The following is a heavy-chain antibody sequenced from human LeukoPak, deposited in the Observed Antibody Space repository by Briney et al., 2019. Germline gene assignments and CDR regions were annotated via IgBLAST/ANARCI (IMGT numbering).Heavy chain of an antibody. CDR1: GFTFSSSE. CDR3: ARDGSTGASRYNWFDP. Sequence: GGSLRLSCVAFGFTFSSSEMNWVRQAPGKGLEWVSYISSSGSTIYYADSVKGRFTISRDNAKNSLYLQMNSLRAEDTAVYYCARDGSTGASRYNWFDPWGQGTLVTVSS. D-gene: IGHD1-1*01. CDR2: ISSSGSTI. V-gene: IGHV3-48*03. J-gene: IGHJ5*02.